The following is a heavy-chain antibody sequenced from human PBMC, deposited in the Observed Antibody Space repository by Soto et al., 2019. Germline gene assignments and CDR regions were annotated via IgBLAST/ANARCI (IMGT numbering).Heavy chain of an antibody. V-gene: IGHV3-23*01. J-gene: IGHJ6*03. Sequence: GGSLRLSCAASGFTFSSYAMSWVRQAPGKGLEGVSAISGSGGSTYYADSVKGRFTISRDNSKNALYLQMNSLRAEDTAVYYCAKRGAVASYYYYYMDVWGKGTTVTVSS. CDR2: ISGSGGST. CDR1: GFTFSSYA. D-gene: IGHD6-19*01. CDR3: AKRGAVASYYYYYMDV.